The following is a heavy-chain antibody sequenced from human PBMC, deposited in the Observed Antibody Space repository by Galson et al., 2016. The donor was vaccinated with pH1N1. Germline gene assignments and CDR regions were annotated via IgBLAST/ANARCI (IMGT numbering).Heavy chain of an antibody. Sequence: SLRLSCAASGFTFSTYAMHWVRQAPGKGLEWVALTSYDGSNKYYADSVKGRFTISRDNSKNTLYLEMNSLRAEDTAVYYCAREKPYSSGWGYYYGMDGWGQGTTVTVSS. V-gene: IGHV3-30-3*01. CDR3: AREKPYSSGWGYYYGMDG. CDR1: GFTFSTYA. J-gene: IGHJ6*01. CDR2: TSYDGSNK. D-gene: IGHD6-19*01.